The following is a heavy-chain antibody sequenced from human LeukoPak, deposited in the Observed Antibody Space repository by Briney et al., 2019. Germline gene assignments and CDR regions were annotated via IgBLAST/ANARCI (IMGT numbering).Heavy chain of an antibody. CDR2: ISYDGSNK. D-gene: IGHD5-12*01. Sequence: GGSLRLSCAASGFTFSSYAMHWVRQAPGKGLEWVAVISYDGSNKYYADSVKGRFTISRDNSKNTLYLQMNSLRAEDTAVYYCARVRRIGASLGWFDPWGQGTLVTVSS. CDR1: GFTFSSYA. J-gene: IGHJ5*02. V-gene: IGHV3-30*04. CDR3: ARVRRIGASLGWFDP.